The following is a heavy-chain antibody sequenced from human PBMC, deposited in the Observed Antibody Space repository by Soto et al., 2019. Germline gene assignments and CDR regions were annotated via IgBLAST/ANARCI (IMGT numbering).Heavy chain of an antibody. V-gene: IGHV3-66*01. D-gene: IGHD4-17*01. CDR1: GFTVSNKY. CDR3: ATRMTTAPY. CDR2: IYSDGGT. J-gene: IGHJ4*02. Sequence: EVQLVQSGGGLVQPGGSLRLSCAASGFTVSNKYLSWVRQAPGKGLQWVSLIYSDGGTDYAESVKGRFTISRDNSKNTLYLQMNSLKAEDTAIYYCATRMTTAPYWGQGTLVTVSS.